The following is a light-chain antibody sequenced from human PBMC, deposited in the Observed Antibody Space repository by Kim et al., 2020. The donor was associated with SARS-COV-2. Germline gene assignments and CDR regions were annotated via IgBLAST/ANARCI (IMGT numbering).Light chain of an antibody. CDR1: KLGDKY. CDR2: EDT. V-gene: IGLV3-1*01. J-gene: IGLJ1*01. CDR3: QAWDSSTGV. Sequence: SYELTQPPSVSVSPGQTASITCSGDKLGDKYACWYQQKPGQSPVLAIYEDTKRPSGIPERFSGSNSGNTATLTIRGTQAMDEADYYCQAWDSSTGVFGTGTKVTV.